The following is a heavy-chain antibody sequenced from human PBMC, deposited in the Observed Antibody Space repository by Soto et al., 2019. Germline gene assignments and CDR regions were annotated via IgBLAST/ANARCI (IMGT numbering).Heavy chain of an antibody. D-gene: IGHD2-15*01. V-gene: IGHV3-23*01. CDR3: AKRQGGGAHTPIDS. J-gene: IGHJ4*02. Sequence: GGSLRLSCAASGFTFSIYAMSCVRQAPGKGLEWVSGISGIDAGTFYADSVKGRFTISRDNSKNRLYVQLNSLRAEDTALYYCAKRQGGGAHTPIDSWGQGTLVTVSS. CDR2: ISGIDAGT. CDR1: GFTFSIYA.